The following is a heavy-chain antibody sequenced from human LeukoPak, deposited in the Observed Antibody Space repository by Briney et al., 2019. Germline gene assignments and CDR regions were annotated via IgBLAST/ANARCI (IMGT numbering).Heavy chain of an antibody. CDR2: ISSSSSYI. CDR1: GFTFSSYS. J-gene: IGHJ4*02. D-gene: IGHD3-3*01. V-gene: IGHV3-21*01. Sequence: PGGSLRHSCAVSGFTFSSYSMNWVRQAPGKGLEWVSSISSSSSYIYYADSVKGRFTISRDNAKNSLYLQMNSLRAEDTAVYYCARDHHPPLYYDFWSGYQTNPFDYWGQGTLVTVSS. CDR3: ARDHHPPLYYDFWSGYQTNPFDY.